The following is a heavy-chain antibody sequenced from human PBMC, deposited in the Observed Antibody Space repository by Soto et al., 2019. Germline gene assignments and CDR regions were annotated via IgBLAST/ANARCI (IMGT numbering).Heavy chain of an antibody. CDR3: ARVVGALGHWFDP. V-gene: IGHV1-18*01. D-gene: IGHD1-26*01. CDR1: GYTFTSYG. J-gene: IGHJ5*02. Sequence: QVQLVQSGGEVKKPGASVKVSCKASGYTFTSYGISWVRQAPGQGLEWMGRISAYNGHTNYAQKLQGRVNRTTDTSPSTAYMELRSLTSDDTAVYYCARVVGALGHWFDPWGQGTRVTGSS. CDR2: ISAYNGHT.